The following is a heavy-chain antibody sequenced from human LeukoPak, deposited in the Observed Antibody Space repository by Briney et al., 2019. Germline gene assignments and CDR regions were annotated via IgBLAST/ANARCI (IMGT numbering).Heavy chain of an antibody. CDR3: ARDPGSAYDSSRVH. Sequence: GGSLRLSCAASGFTFSSYEMNWVRQAPGKGLEWVSYISSSGSTIYYADSVKGRFTISRDNAKNSLYLQMNSLRAEDTAVYYCARDPGSAYDSSRVHWGQGTLVTVSS. CDR1: GFTFSSYE. J-gene: IGHJ4*02. D-gene: IGHD3-22*01. V-gene: IGHV3-48*03. CDR2: ISSSGSTI.